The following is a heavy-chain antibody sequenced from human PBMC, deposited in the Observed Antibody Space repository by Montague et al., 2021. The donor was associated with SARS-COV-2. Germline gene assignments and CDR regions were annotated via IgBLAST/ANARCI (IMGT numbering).Heavy chain of an antibody. CDR1: GGSISSGGYY. CDR3: ARATRSIVVLNWFDP. V-gene: IGHV4-31*03. J-gene: IGHJ5*02. Sequence: TLSLTCTLSGGSISSGGYYWSWIRQHPGKGLEWIGYIDYSGSTYYXPSLKSRVTISVDTSKNQFSLKMSSVTAADTAVYYCARATRSIVVLNWFDPWGQGTLVTVSS. CDR2: IDYSGST. D-gene: IGHD3-22*01.